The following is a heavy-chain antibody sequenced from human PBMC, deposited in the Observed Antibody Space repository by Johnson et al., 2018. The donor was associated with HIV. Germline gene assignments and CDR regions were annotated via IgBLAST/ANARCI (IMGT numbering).Heavy chain of an antibody. CDR3: ATARRAIDV. V-gene: IGHV3-7*05. CDR1: GFTFSSYW. J-gene: IGHJ3*01. Sequence: VQLVESGGGLVQPGGSLRLSCAASGFTFSSYWMSWVRQAPGKGLEWVANIKQDGSEKYYVDSVKGRFTISRDNAKNSLYLQMNSLSAEDAAVYYCATARRAIDVWGQGTMATVSS. D-gene: IGHD6-6*01. CDR2: IKQDGSEK.